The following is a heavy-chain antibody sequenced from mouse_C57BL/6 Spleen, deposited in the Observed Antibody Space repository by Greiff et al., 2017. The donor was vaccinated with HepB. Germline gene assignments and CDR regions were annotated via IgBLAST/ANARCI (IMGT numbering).Heavy chain of an antibody. J-gene: IGHJ2*01. CDR3: ARENYGSSLDY. CDR2: ISDGGSYT. D-gene: IGHD1-1*01. CDR1: GFTFSSYA. Sequence: VQLKESGGGLVKPGGSLKLSCAASGFTFSSYAMSWVRQTPEKRLEWVATISDGGSYTYYPDNVKGRFTISRDNAKNNLYLQMSHLKSEDTAMYYCARENYGSSLDYWGQGTTLTVSS. V-gene: IGHV5-4*01.